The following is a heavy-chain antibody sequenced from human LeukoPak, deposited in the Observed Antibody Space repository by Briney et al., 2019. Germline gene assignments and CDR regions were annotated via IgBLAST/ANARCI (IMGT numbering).Heavy chain of an antibody. CDR1: GFTFSSYS. CDR2: ISSSSSYI. J-gene: IGHJ4*02. CDR3: AYSSGWQQPYY. V-gene: IGHV3-21*01. Sequence: GGSLRLSCAASGFTFSSYSMNWVRQAPGKGLEWVSSISSSSSYIYYADSVKGRLTISRDNAKNSLYLQMNSLRAEDTAVYYCAYSSGWQQPYYWGQGTLVTVSS. D-gene: IGHD6-19*01.